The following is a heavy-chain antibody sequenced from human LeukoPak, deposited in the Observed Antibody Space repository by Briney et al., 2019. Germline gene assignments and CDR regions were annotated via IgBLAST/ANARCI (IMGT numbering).Heavy chain of an antibody. CDR1: GGSISRYY. CDR3: ARGWTYCSGGSCYSEDWFDP. J-gene: IGHJ5*02. V-gene: IGHV4-59*01. D-gene: IGHD2-15*01. CDR2: IYYSGST. Sequence: SETLSLTCTVSGGSISRYYRSWIRQPPGKGLEWIGYIYYSGSTNYNPSLKSRVTISVDTSKNQFSLKLSSVTAADTAVYYCARGWTYCSGGSCYSEDWFDPWGQGTLVTVSS.